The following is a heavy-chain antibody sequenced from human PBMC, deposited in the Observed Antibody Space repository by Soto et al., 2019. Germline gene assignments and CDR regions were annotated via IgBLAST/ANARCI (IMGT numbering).Heavy chain of an antibody. Sequence: QVQLVESGGGVVQPGTSLRLSCAASGFSFSKYGIHWVRQAPDKGLEWVAIITYDGTNKYYLDSVKGRFTISRDNSRNTAYLQMDSLTAEDTATYYCAKALSEWIPTYCFDSWGQGARVTVTS. V-gene: IGHV3-30*18. J-gene: IGHJ4*02. CDR2: ITYDGTNK. D-gene: IGHD3-3*01. CDR3: AKALSEWIPTYCFDS. CDR1: GFSFSKYG.